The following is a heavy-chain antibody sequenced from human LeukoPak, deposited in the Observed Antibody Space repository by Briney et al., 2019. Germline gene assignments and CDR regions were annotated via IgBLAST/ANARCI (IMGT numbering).Heavy chain of an antibody. Sequence: GGSLRLSCAASGFTFSTNGMHWVRQAPGKGLEGVAIIWYDGSNKYYADSVKGRFTISRDNSKNTLYLQMNSLRAEDTAVYYCAKDLEYGSGYYGYFDYWGQGTLVTVSS. CDR1: GFTFSTNG. J-gene: IGHJ4*02. D-gene: IGHD6-19*01. CDR3: AKDLEYGSGYYGYFDY. V-gene: IGHV3-33*06. CDR2: IWYDGSNK.